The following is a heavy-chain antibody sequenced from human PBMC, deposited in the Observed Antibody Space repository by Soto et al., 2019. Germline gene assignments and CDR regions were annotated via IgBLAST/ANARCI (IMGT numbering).Heavy chain of an antibody. CDR2: TNAANGYI. CDR1: GYIFSSFS. D-gene: IGHD2-8*01. Sequence: ASVKVSCKASGYIFSSFSVHWVRQAPGQSLEWIGWTNAANGYIEYSLDLQGRVTINRDTSVNTVYMQLSSLTSEDGVVYYCARYGCAGMDVWGQGTTVTVSS. V-gene: IGHV1-3*02. J-gene: IGHJ6*02. CDR3: ARYGCAGMDV.